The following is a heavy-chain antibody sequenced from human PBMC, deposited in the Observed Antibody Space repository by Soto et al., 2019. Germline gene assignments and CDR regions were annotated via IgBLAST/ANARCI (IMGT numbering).Heavy chain of an antibody. CDR1: GFTFSSSW. D-gene: IGHD2-15*01. Sequence: EVQLVESGGGVVQPGGSLRLSCVVSGFTFSSSWMHWVRQGPGKGLVWVSRMNSDGSITNYADSVKGRFTTSRDNAKNMLYLQMNSLRAADTALYYCVTGWSEYWGQGTLVTVSS. V-gene: IGHV3-74*01. CDR3: VTGWSEY. CDR2: MNSDGSIT. J-gene: IGHJ4*02.